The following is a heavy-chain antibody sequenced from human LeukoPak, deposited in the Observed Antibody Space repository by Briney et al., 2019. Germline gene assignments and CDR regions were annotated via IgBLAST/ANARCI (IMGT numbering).Heavy chain of an antibody. V-gene: IGHV4-39*01. J-gene: IGHJ5*02. CDR1: GGSISGSDYY. D-gene: IGHD2-8*02. Sequence: PSETLSLTCTVSGGSISGSDYYWGWIRQPPGKEMEWIGHIYHSGTFYFNPSLTSRVTMSVDTSKNQFSLSLTAVTASDTALYYCTRRPNDVCAAGGCYRNYFDPWGQGILVTVSS. CDR2: IYHSGTF. CDR3: TRRPNDVCAAGGCYRNYFDP.